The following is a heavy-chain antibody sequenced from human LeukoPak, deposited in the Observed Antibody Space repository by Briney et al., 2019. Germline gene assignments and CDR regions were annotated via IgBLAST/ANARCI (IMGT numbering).Heavy chain of an antibody. CDR2: TSSDLNVK. Sequence: GGSLRLSCAASGFTFRNYVIHWVRQAPGKGLEWVAVTSSDLNVKLYADSVKGRFTISRDNSRSTLYLQMNSLRPEDTAIYYCASRGAFQHWGQGTLVAVSS. CDR3: ASRGAFQH. D-gene: IGHD3-16*01. V-gene: IGHV3-30-3*01. J-gene: IGHJ1*01. CDR1: GFTFRNYV.